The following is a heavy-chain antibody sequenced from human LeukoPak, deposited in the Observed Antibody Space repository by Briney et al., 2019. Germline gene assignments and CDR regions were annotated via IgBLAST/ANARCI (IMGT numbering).Heavy chain of an antibody. D-gene: IGHD3-16*01. CDR2: IAYSGKP. V-gene: IGHV4-59*11. Sequence: PSETLALTCTVSGCSIRGHYWTWVRQPPGEGLEWIGQIAYSGKPEYNPYLRSRITISVDKSKNQMSLKVPSVTAADTVVYYCARFGVDYDMDVWGQGTTVTVS. CDR1: GCSIRGHY. J-gene: IGHJ6*02. CDR3: ARFGVDYDMDV.